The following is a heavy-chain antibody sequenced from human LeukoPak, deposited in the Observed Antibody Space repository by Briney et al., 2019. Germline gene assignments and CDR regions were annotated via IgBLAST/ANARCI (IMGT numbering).Heavy chain of an antibody. Sequence: GRTLRLSCAASGFTFTSYAMHCVRQAPGKGLEYLSAMSSTEITTDYASSVKGTFTTSRDNSKNTMYLQMGRLTAEDMAVYYCARVGDVGPFDYWGQGTLVTVSS. CDR1: GFTFTSYA. J-gene: IGHJ4*02. CDR2: MSSTEITT. D-gene: IGHD1-26*01. CDR3: ARVGDVGPFDY. V-gene: IGHV3-64*01.